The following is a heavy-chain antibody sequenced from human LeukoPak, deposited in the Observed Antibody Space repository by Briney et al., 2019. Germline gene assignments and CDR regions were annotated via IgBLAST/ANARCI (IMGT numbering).Heavy chain of an antibody. CDR2: TNPDGNEK. V-gene: IGHV3-7*01. J-gene: IGHJ6*02. Sequence: GGSLRLSCEASGFSFSEYWMSWVRQATGKGLEWVASTNPDGNEKYYVDSVKGRLTISRDNAKESVYLQMNRQRAEDTAVYYCARGHWQLEAWGQGTTVTVSS. CDR1: GFSFSEYW. D-gene: IGHD1-1*01. CDR3: ARGHWQLEA.